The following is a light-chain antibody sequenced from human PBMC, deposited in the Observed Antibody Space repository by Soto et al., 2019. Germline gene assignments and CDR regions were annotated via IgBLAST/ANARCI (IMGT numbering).Light chain of an antibody. CDR2: DAS. V-gene: IGKV1-5*01. J-gene: IGKJ2*01. CDR3: KHYNSHLYT. Sequence: DIQMTQSPSTLSASVGDRVTITCRASHSISSWLAWYQQKPGKAPKLLIYDASSLESGVPSRFSGSGSGTEFTLTLSSLQPDDFATYYCKHYNSHLYTFGEGTKLEIK. CDR1: HSISSW.